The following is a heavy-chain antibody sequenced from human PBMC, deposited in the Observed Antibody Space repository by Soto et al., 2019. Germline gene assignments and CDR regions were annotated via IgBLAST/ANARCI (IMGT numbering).Heavy chain of an antibody. V-gene: IGHV3-30*18. CDR2: ISDDGSNK. CDR3: AKVHWSGLRAPRSFYGS. D-gene: IGHD2-8*02. J-gene: IGHJ5*01. Sequence: LSCAASGFTLSNYGMHWVRQAPGKGREWGAFISDDGSNKFYANSVKGRFTISRENSKNTLYLQMSSRRAEDSAGYYCAKVHWSGLRAPRSFYGSWGHGYMVTVSS. CDR1: GFTLSNYG.